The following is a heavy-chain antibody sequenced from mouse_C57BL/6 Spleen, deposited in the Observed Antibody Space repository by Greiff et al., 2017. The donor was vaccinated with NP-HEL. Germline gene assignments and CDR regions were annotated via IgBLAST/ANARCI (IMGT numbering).Heavy chain of an antibody. V-gene: IGHV1-82*01. CDR2: IYPGDGDT. D-gene: IGHD4-1*01. CDR1: GYAFSSSW. CDR3: ARTGPWFAY. J-gene: IGHJ3*01. Sequence: VQLQQSGPELVKPGASVKISCKASGYAFSSSWMNWVKQRPGKGLEWIGQIYPGDGDTNYNGKFKGKATLTADKSSSTASMQLRRLTSEDSAVYFCARTGPWFAYWGQGTLVTVSA.